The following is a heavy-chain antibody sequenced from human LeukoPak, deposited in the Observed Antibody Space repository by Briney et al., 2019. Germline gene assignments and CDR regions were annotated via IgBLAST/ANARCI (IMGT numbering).Heavy chain of an antibody. CDR1: GGSFSSYY. V-gene: IGHV4-34*01. Sequence: SSETLSLTCAVYGGSFSSYYWSWVRQPPGKGLEWGGEINHSGSTNYNPSLKSRVTISVNTTKNQLSLMLSYVPAAETAVYYCTRHPGSGTTGSPFDYWGEGTLVSVSS. CDR2: INHSGST. D-gene: IGHD1-1*01. J-gene: IGHJ4*02. CDR3: TRHPGSGTTGSPFDY.